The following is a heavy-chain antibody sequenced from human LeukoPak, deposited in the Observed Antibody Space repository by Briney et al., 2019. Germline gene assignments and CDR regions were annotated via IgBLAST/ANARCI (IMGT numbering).Heavy chain of an antibody. Sequence: GGSLRLSCAASGFTFSSYAMHWVRQAPGKGLEYVSAISSNGGSTYYANSVKGRFTISRDNSKNTLYLQMNSLRAEDTAVYYCAKVKKGIVVVPATLDYWGQGTLVTVSS. J-gene: IGHJ4*02. V-gene: IGHV3-64*01. D-gene: IGHD2-2*01. CDR3: AKVKKGIVVVPATLDY. CDR2: ISSNGGST. CDR1: GFTFSSYA.